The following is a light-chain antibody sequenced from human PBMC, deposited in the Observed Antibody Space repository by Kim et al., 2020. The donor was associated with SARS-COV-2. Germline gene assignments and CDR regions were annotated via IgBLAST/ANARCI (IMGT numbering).Light chain of an antibody. CDR1: SSNIGSNT. CDR3: AAWDDSLNGV. J-gene: IGLJ1*01. V-gene: IGLV1-44*01. Sequence: PRQRVTSSGSGSSSNIGSNTVNWYQQLPGTAPKLLIYSNNQRPSGVPDRFSGSKSGTSASLAISGLQSEDEADYYCAAWDDSLNGVFGTGTKVTVL. CDR2: SNN.